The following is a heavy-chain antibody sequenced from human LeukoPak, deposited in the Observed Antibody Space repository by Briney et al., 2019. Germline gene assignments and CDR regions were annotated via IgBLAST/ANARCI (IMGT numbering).Heavy chain of an antibody. D-gene: IGHD3-22*01. J-gene: IGHJ4*02. V-gene: IGHV4-39*01. CDR3: ARVSKLGYYFDY. CDR1: GGSISSSSYY. CDR2: IYYSGST. Sequence: SETLSLTCTVSGGSISSSSYYWGWIRQPPGKGLEWIGSIYYSGSTYYNPSLKSRVTISVDTSKNQFSLKLSSVTAADTAVYYCARVSKLGYYFDYWGQGTLVTVSA.